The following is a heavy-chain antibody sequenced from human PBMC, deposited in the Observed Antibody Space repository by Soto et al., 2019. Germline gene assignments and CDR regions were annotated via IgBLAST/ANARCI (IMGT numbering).Heavy chain of an antibody. CDR2: IYYSGST. CDR3: ARGGDPTVTTWTGTSYGMDV. CDR1: GGSVSSGSYY. J-gene: IGHJ6*02. V-gene: IGHV4-61*01. D-gene: IGHD4-17*01. Sequence: QVQLQESGPGLVKPSETLSLTCTVSGGSVSSGSYYWSWIRQPPGKGLEWIGYIYYSGSTNYNPSLKSRVTISVDTSKNQFSLKLSSVIAADTAVYYCARGGDPTVTTWTGTSYGMDVWGQGTTVTVSS.